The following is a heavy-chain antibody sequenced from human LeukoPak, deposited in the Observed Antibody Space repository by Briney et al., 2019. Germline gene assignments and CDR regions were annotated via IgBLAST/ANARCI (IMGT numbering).Heavy chain of an antibody. CDR1: GFSFSGFW. J-gene: IGHJ4*02. D-gene: IGHD5-24*01. CDR3: AKDGLSGYNFDY. Sequence: GGSLRLSCAGSGFSFSGFWMSWVRQAPGKGLEWVSTVSNSGGSRYHADSVKGRFTISRDNSQNTLFLQMNSLRGEDTAVYYCAKDGLSGYNFDYWGQGTLVSVSS. CDR2: VSNSGGSR. V-gene: IGHV3-23*01.